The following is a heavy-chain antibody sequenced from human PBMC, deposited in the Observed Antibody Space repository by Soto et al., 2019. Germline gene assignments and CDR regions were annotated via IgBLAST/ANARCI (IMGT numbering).Heavy chain of an antibody. CDR1: GGSISSYY. V-gene: IGHV4-4*07. CDR3: ARGGPDILTGSPFDY. J-gene: IGHJ4*02. D-gene: IGHD3-9*01. CDR2: IYTSGST. Sequence: LSLTCTVSGGSISSYYWSWIRQPAGKGLEWIGRIYTSGSTNYNPSLKSRVTMSVDTSKNQFSLKLSSVTAADTAVYYCARGGPDILTGSPFDYWGQGXLVTVYS.